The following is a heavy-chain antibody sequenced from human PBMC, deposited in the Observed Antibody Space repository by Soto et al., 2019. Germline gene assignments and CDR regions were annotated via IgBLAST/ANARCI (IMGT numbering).Heavy chain of an antibody. CDR2: ISSSSSYI. CDR3: AREGVVVVAATRVFYGMDV. CDR1: GFTFSSYS. V-gene: IGHV3-21*01. Sequence: PGGSLRLSCAASGFTFSSYSMNWVRQAPGKGLEWVSSISSSSSYIYYADSVKGRFTISRDNAKSSLYLQMNSLRAEDTAVYYCAREGVVVVAATRVFYGMDVWGQGTTVTVSS. J-gene: IGHJ6*02. D-gene: IGHD2-15*01.